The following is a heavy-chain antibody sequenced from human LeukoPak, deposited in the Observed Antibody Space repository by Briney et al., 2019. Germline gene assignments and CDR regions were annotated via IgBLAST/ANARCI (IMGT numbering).Heavy chain of an antibody. CDR2: INWNGGST. V-gene: IGHV3-20*04. J-gene: IGHJ4*02. CDR1: GFTFDDYG. CDR3: ARVSYYDFWSGYSAYYFDY. D-gene: IGHD3-3*01. Sequence: GGSLRLSCAASGFTFDDYGMRWVRQARGKGVEWVSGINWNGGSTVYAESVKGRFTISRDNSKNRLYLKMNSLRAEDTAVYYCARVSYYDFWSGYSAYYFDYWGQGTLVTVSS.